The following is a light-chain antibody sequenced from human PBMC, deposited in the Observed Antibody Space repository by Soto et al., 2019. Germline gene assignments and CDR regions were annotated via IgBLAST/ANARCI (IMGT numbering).Light chain of an antibody. CDR2: SAS. CDR3: LQDFNFPRT. CDR1: QGIRRD. Sequence: AIQMTQSPSSLSASVGDTVTITCRASQGIRRDLSWYQQKPGEAPKLLIYSASDLQGAVPSRFRGSGSGRDFTLTISSLQPEDFATYYCLQDFNFPRTFGQGTKVEV. J-gene: IGKJ1*01. V-gene: IGKV1-6*01.